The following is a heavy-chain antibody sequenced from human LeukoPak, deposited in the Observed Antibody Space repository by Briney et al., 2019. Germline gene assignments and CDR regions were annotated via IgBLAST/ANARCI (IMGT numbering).Heavy chain of an antibody. CDR1: GGSISSSSDY. V-gene: IGHV4-39*01. CDR3: ARRAYSAAYWKHFDY. CDR2: IYYHENT. D-gene: IGHD1-1*01. J-gene: IGHJ4*02. Sequence: SETLSLTCTVSGGSISSSSDYWGWIRQAPGKGLEWIGSIYYHENTYYNSSLKSRVTISVDTSKNQFSLKLTSVTAADTAVYFCARRAYSAAYWKHFDYWGQGTLVTVSS.